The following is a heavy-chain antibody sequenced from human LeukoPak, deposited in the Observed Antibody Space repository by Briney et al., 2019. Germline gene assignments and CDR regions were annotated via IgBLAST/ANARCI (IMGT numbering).Heavy chain of an antibody. V-gene: IGHV4-4*02. Sequence: SETLSLTCAVSGGSISSSNWWSWVRQPPGKGLEWIGEIYHSGSTNYNPSLKSRVTISVDKSKNQFSLKLSSVTAADTAVYYCARGAPNQYYYYYGMDVWGQGTTVTVSS. CDR1: GGSISSSNW. D-gene: IGHD1-14*01. CDR2: IYHSGST. J-gene: IGHJ6*02. CDR3: ARGAPNQYYYYYGMDV.